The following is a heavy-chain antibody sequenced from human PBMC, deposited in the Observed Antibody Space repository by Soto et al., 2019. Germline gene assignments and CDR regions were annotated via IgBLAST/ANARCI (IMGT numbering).Heavy chain of an antibody. J-gene: IGHJ4*02. V-gene: IGHV1-18*01. CDR2: ISAYNGNT. Sequence: ASVKVSCKASGYTFTSYGISWVPQAPGQGLEWMGWISAYNGNTNYAQKFQGRVTITADESTSTAYMELSSLRSEDTAVYYCASDSPYYDSSGYDPPVFDYWGQGTLVTVSS. CDR1: GYTFTSYG. D-gene: IGHD3-22*01. CDR3: ASDSPYYDSSGYDPPVFDY.